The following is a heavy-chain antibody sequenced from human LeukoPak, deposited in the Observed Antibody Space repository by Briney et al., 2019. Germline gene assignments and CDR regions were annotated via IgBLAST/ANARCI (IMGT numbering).Heavy chain of an antibody. CDR3: AQPYSSGWYFSWDY. J-gene: IGHJ4*02. V-gene: IGHV3-23*01. Sequence: GGSLRLSCAASGFTFSSYAMSWVRQAPGKGLEGGSAISGSGGSTSYADSVKGRFTIPRDSSKDTLYLQMNSRRAEHTAVYYCAQPYSSGWYFSWDYWGQGTLVTVSS. CDR1: GFTFSSYA. CDR2: ISGSGGST. D-gene: IGHD6-19*01.